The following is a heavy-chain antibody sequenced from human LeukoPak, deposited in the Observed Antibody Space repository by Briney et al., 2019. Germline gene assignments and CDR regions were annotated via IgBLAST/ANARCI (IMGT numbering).Heavy chain of an antibody. V-gene: IGHV3-23*01. CDR3: AKRQYYYDSSGSPQGAIDY. CDR1: GFSFSSYA. D-gene: IGHD3-22*01. J-gene: IGHJ4*02. CDR2: SGSGGST. Sequence: PGGSLRLSCAASGFSFSSYAMSWVRQAPGKGLEWVSTSGSGGSTYYADSVKGRFTISRDNSKNTLYLQMNSLRAEDTAVYYCAKRQYYYDSSGSPQGAIDYWGQGTLVTVSS.